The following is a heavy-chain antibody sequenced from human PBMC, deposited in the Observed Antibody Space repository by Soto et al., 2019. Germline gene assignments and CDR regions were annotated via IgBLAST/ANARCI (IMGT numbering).Heavy chain of an antibody. CDR1: GGSISSYY. CDR2: IYYSGST. J-gene: IGHJ6*02. Sequence: QVQLQESGPGLVKPSETLSLTCTVSGGSISSYYWSWIRQPPGKGLEWIGYIYYSGSTNYNPSLKSRVTVSVDTSKHQVSRKLSSVTAADTAVYYCARGLRDLPCYCGMDVWGQGTTVTVS. CDR3: ARGLRDLPCYCGMDV. D-gene: IGHD2-21*02. V-gene: IGHV4-59*01.